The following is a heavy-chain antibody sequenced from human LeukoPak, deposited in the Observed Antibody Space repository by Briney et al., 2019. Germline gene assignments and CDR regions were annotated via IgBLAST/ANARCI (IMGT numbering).Heavy chain of an antibody. V-gene: IGHV4-4*07. CDR3: ARDPDYYGSIYMDV. D-gene: IGHD3-10*01. Sequence: SETLSLTCAVYGGSFSGYYWSWIRQPAGKGLEWIGRIYTSGSTNYNPSLKSRVTISVDTSKNQFSLKLSSVTAADTAVYYCARDPDYYGSIYMDVWGKGTTVTISS. J-gene: IGHJ6*03. CDR1: GGSFSGYY. CDR2: IYTSGST.